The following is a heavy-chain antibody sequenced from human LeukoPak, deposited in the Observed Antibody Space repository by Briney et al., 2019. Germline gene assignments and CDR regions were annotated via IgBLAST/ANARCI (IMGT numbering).Heavy chain of an antibody. CDR3: AREGGTYCFDY. D-gene: IGHD1-26*01. CDR2: ISNSGGYQ. V-gene: IGHV3-21*01. Sequence: GGSLRLSCAASGFTFSSYSMNWVRQAPGKGLGWVSSISNSGGYQYYADSVKGRFTISRDNAKNSLYLQMNSLRAEDTAVYYCAREGGTYCFDYWGQGTLVTVSS. J-gene: IGHJ4*02. CDR1: GFTFSSYS.